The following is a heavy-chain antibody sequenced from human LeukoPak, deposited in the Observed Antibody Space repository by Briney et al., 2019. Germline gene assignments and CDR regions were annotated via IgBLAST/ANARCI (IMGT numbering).Heavy chain of an antibody. D-gene: IGHD3-10*01. CDR1: GGTFSSYA. CDR2: ISAYNGNT. Sequence: ASVKVSCKASGGTFSSYAISWVRQAPGQGLEWMGWISAYNGNTNYAQKLQGRVTMTTDTSTSTAYMELRSLRSDDTAVYYCARGGRFGDREMMGYWGQGTLVTVSS. J-gene: IGHJ4*02. CDR3: ARGGRFGDREMMGY. V-gene: IGHV1-18*01.